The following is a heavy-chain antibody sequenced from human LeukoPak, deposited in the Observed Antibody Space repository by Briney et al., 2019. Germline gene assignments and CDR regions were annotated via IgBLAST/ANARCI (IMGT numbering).Heavy chain of an antibody. CDR3: ARESSSSPWEVRYFDY. V-gene: IGHV1-18*01. J-gene: IGHJ4*02. CDR1: GGTFSSYA. CDR2: ISAYNGNT. Sequence: ASVKVSCKASGGTFSSYAISWVRQAPGQGIEWMGWISAYNGNTNYAQKLQGRVTMTTDTSTSTAYMELRSLRSDDTAVYYCARESSSSPWEVRYFDYWGQGTLVTVSS. D-gene: IGHD6-6*01.